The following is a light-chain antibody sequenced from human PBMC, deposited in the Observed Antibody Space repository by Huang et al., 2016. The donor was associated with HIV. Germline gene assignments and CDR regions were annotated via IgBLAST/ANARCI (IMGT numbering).Light chain of an antibody. J-gene: IGKJ3*01. CDR2: GTF. Sequence: EIVLTQSPGTLSLSPGERATLACRASQSVNNPYLAWYQQKPGQAPRLLIYGTFTRATGAPDRFSGSGSGTDFTLTISRLEPEDFAVYYCQQYGDSPYTFGPGTKVDIK. CDR3: QQYGDSPYT. V-gene: IGKV3-20*01. CDR1: QSVNNPY.